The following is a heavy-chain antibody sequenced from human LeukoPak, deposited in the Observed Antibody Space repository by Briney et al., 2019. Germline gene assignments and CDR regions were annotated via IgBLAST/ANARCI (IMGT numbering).Heavy chain of an antibody. D-gene: IGHD2-15*01. CDR2: IIPILGIA. Sequence: SVKVSCKASGGTFSSYAISWVRQAPGQGLEWMGRIIPILGIANYAQKFQGRVTITADKSTSTAYMELSSLRSEDTAVYYCARENPIGYCSGGSCSDYWGQGTLVTVSS. CDR3: ARENPIGYCSGGSCSDY. V-gene: IGHV1-69*04. J-gene: IGHJ4*02. CDR1: GGTFSSYA.